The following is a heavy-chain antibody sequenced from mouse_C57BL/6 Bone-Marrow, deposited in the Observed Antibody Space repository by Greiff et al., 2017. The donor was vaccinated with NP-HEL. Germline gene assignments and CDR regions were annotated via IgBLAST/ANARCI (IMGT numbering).Heavy chain of an antibody. CDR3: ARYSGRSTQVDY. CDR2: IHPNSGST. D-gene: IGHD1-1*01. CDR1: GYTFTSYW. V-gene: IGHV1-64*01. Sequence: VQLQQPGAELVKPGASVKLSCKASGYTFTSYWMHWVKQRPGQGLEWIGMIHPNSGSTNYNEKFKSKATLTVDKSSSTAYMQLSSLTSEDSAFYYCARYSGRSTQVDYWGQGTTLTVSS. J-gene: IGHJ2*01.